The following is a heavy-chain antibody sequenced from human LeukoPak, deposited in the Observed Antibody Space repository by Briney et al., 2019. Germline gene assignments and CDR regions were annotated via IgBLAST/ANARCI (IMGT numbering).Heavy chain of an antibody. J-gene: IGHJ4*02. CDR1: GFSTSSTYY. CDR3: ARRIVLTYFDY. V-gene: IGHV4-38-2*02. CDR2: LRHSGSA. D-gene: IGHD2-15*01. Sequence: SETLSLTCTVSGFSTSSTYYWGWIRQPPGKGLEWIGSLRHSGSAYYNPSLKSRVTISVDTSKNQFSLKLSSVTAADTAVYYCARRIVLTYFDYWGQGTLVTVSS.